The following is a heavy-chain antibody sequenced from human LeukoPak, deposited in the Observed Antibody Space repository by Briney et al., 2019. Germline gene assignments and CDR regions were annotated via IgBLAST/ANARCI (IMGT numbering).Heavy chain of an antibody. D-gene: IGHD6-13*01. J-gene: IGHJ4*02. V-gene: IGHV3-21*01. CDR3: ARGRWYPDY. CDR1: GFTFSSYW. Sequence: GGSLRLSCAASGFTFSSYWMNWVRQTPGKGLEWVSSITGSSSYIYYADSVKGRFTISRDNANNSLYLQMNSLRAEDTAVYYCARGRWYPDYWGQGTLVTVSS. CDR2: ITGSSSYI.